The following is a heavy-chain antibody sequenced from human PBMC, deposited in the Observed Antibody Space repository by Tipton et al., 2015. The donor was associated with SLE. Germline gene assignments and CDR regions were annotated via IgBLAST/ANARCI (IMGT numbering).Heavy chain of an antibody. CDR3: ARSYYGSRHYYTHADH. D-gene: IGHD3-10*01. J-gene: IGHJ4*02. Sequence: QLVQSGAEVKKPGASVKVSCKASGYTFTNYGISWVRQAPGQGLEWMGWISPYNGNTDSAQNLQGRVTMTADTSTTTAYMELRGLRSDDTAVYYCARSYYGSRHYYTHADHWGQGTQVTVSS. CDR1: GYTFTNYG. V-gene: IGHV1-18*01. CDR2: ISPYNGNT.